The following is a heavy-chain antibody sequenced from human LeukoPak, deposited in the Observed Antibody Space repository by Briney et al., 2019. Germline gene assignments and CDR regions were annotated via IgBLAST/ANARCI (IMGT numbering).Heavy chain of an antibody. J-gene: IGHJ4*02. V-gene: IGHV3-21*03. Sequence: GGSLRLSCAASGFTFSSYNMDWVRQAPRKGLEWVSPITSSSNYIYYADSVKGRFTISRDNAKNSLYLQMNSLRAEDTTVYYCARDCWDYGSGSYCGIDYWGQGTLVTVSS. CDR1: GFTFSSYN. CDR2: ITSSSNYI. CDR3: ARDCWDYGSGSYCGIDY. D-gene: IGHD3-10*01.